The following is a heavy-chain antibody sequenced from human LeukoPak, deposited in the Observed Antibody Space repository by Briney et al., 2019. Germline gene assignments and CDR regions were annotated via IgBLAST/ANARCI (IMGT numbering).Heavy chain of an antibody. CDR3: ARVSGSSSWYDKKNWFDP. CDR1: GGSLSSGGYY. Sequence: PSETLSLTCTVSGGSLSSGGYYWSWVRQHPGTGLEWLGYIYYSGSTYYNPSLKSRVTISVDTSKNQFSLKLSSVTAADTAVYYCARVSGSSSWYDKKNWFDPWGQGTLVTVSS. CDR2: IYYSGST. J-gene: IGHJ5*02. D-gene: IGHD6-13*01. V-gene: IGHV4-31*03.